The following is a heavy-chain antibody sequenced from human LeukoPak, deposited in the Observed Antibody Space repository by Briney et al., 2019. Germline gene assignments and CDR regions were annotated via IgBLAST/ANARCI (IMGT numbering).Heavy chain of an antibody. V-gene: IGHV3-30*18. D-gene: IGHD3-22*01. CDR1: GFTFSSYG. CDR3: AKDIVSSYYDSSGYWN. J-gene: IGHJ4*02. CDR2: ISHDGSNK. Sequence: GGSLRLSCAASGFTFSSYGMHWVRQAPGKGLEWVAVISHDGSNKYYADSVKGRFTISRDNSKNTLYLQMNSLRAEDTAVYYCAKDIVSSYYDSSGYWNWGQGTLVTVSS.